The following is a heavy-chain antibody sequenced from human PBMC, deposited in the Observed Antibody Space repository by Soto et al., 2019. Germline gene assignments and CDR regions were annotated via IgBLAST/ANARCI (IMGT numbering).Heavy chain of an antibody. Sequence: ASVKVSCKASGGTFSSYAISWVRQAPGQGLEWMGGIIPIFGTANYAQKFQGRVTITADESTSTAYMELSSLRSEDTAVYYCARDYHYYDSSVYFDYWGQGTLVTVSS. V-gene: IGHV1-69*13. J-gene: IGHJ4*02. CDR2: IIPIFGTA. CDR1: GGTFSSYA. CDR3: ARDYHYYDSSVYFDY. D-gene: IGHD3-22*01.